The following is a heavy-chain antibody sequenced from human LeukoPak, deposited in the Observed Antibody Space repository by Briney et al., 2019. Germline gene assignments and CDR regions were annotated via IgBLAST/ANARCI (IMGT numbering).Heavy chain of an antibody. CDR2: TSYDGNNK. CDR1: GFTFSSYG. CDR3: AKDMMSRGYDI. Sequence: GRSLRLSCAASGFTFSSYGMYWVRQAPGKGLEWVALTSYDGNNKYYADSVKGRFTISRDNSKNTLSLEMNSLKPEDTAVYFCAKDMMSRGYDIWGQGTMVTVSS. D-gene: IGHD5-12*01. J-gene: IGHJ3*02. V-gene: IGHV3-30*18.